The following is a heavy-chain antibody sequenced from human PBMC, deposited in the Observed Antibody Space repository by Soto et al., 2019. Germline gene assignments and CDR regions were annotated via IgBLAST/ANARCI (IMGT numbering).Heavy chain of an antibody. V-gene: IGHV3-23*01. CDR3: AKDRYDYIWGSYRLGH. CDR2: ISGSGGST. CDR1: GFTFSSYA. D-gene: IGHD3-16*02. Sequence: EVQLLESGGGLVQPGGSLRLSCAASGFTFSSYAMSWVRQAPGKGLEWVSAISGSGGSTYYADSVKGRFTISRDNSKNTLYLQMNCLRAEDTAVYYCAKDRYDYIWGSYRLGHWGQGTLVTVSS. J-gene: IGHJ4*02.